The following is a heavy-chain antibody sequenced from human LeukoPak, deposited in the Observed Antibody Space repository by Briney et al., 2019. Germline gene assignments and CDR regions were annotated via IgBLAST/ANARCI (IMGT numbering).Heavy chain of an antibody. V-gene: IGHV4-59*01. Sequence: SETLSLTCTVSGGSISSYYWSWIRQPPGKGLEWIGYIYYSGSTNYNPSLKSRVTISVDTSKNQFSLKLSSVTAADTAVYYCARWLQSLSFDYWGQGTLVTVSS. CDR1: GGSISSYY. D-gene: IGHD5-24*01. CDR3: ARWLQSLSFDY. J-gene: IGHJ4*02. CDR2: IYYSGST.